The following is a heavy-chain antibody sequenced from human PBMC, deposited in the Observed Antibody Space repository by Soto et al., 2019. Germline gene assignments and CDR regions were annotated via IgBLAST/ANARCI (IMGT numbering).Heavy chain of an antibody. D-gene: IGHD7-27*01. Sequence: SETLSLTCTVSGGSISSYYWSWIRQPPGKGLEWIGYIYYSGSTNYNPSLKSRVTISVDTSKNQFSLKLSSVTAADTAVYYCARPEEPGDFDYWGQGTLVTVSS. J-gene: IGHJ4*02. CDR2: IYYSGST. CDR3: ARPEEPGDFDY. CDR1: GGSISSYY. V-gene: IGHV4-59*08.